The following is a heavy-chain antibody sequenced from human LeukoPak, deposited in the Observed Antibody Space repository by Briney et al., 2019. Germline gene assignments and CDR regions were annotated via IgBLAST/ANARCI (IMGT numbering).Heavy chain of an antibody. D-gene: IGHD3-22*01. CDR3: ARVGALYYDSSGYYRGAFDI. CDR1: GGSISSSNW. V-gene: IGHV4-4*02. CDR2: IYHSGST. Sequence: SETLSLTCAVSGGSISSSNWWSWVRQPPGKGLEWIGEIYHSGSTNYNPSLKSRVTISVDKSKNQFSLKLSSVTAADTAVYYCARVGALYYDSSGYYRGAFDIWGQGTMVTVSS. J-gene: IGHJ3*02.